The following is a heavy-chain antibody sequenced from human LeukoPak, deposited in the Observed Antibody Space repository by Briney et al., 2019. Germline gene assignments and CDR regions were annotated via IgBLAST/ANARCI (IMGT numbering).Heavy chain of an antibody. CDR2: ISSSSSYI. V-gene: IGHV3-21*01. D-gene: IGHD3-10*01. J-gene: IGHJ4*02. CDR3: ARSGYGSGSYYSLDY. CDR1: GFTFSSYS. Sequence: GSLRLSCAASGFTFSSYSVNWVRQAPGKGLEWVSSISSSSSYIYYADSVKGRFTISRDNAKNSLYLQMNSLRAEDTAVYYCARSGYGSGSYYSLDYWGQGTLVTVSS.